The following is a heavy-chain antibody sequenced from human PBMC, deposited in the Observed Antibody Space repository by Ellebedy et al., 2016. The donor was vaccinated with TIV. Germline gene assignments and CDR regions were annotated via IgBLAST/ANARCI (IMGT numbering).Heavy chain of an antibody. CDR3: ARDGWGGDIVVVPAATGYYYYYMDV. Sequence: GESLKISCAASGFTFSSYSMNWVRQAPGKGLEWVSSISSSSSYIYYADSVKGRFTISRDNAKNSLYLQMNSLRAEDTAVYYCARDGWGGDIVVVPAATGYYYYYMDVWGKGTTVTVSS. V-gene: IGHV3-21*01. J-gene: IGHJ6*03. CDR1: GFTFSSYS. D-gene: IGHD2-2*01. CDR2: ISSSSSYI.